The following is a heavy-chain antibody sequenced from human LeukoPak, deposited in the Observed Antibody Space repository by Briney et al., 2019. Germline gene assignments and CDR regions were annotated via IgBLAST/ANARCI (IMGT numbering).Heavy chain of an antibody. Sequence: PSETLSLTCALYGGSFSGYYWSWIRQPPGKGLEWIGEINHSGSTNYNPSLKSRVTISVDTSKNQFSLKLSSVTAADTAVYYCAREYFWSGYYDYWGQGTLVTVSS. CDR3: AREYFWSGYYDY. J-gene: IGHJ4*02. CDR2: INHSGST. D-gene: IGHD3-3*01. V-gene: IGHV4-34*01. CDR1: GGSFSGYY.